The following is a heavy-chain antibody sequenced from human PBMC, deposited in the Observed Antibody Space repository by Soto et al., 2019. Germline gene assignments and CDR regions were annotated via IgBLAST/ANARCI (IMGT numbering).Heavy chain of an antibody. CDR3: AKATASGGGAFDI. CDR1: LFTSSSYD. CDR2: ILVGGST. D-gene: IGHD2-15*01. Sequence: GWPLRLSCAPSLFTSSSYDMSSLRQAPGKGLEWVSTILVGGSTYYPDSVKGRFTISRNNPKNTVFLQMNILAAGDTVVYCCAKATASGGGAFDICGQGTMVTVSS. V-gene: IGHV3-23*01. J-gene: IGHJ3*02.